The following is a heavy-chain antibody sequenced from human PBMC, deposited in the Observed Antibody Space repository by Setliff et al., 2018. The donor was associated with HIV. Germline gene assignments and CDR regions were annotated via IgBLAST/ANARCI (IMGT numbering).Heavy chain of an antibody. D-gene: IGHD5-12*01. Sequence: GGSLRLSCAASGLIFSNYYMSWIRQAPGKGLEWVSFISSSGSTIFYAGSVKGRFTISRDNAKNSLSLQMNSLRAEDTAVYYCATSWRDGYPGDYWGQGTLVTVSS. CDR3: ATSWRDGYPGDY. J-gene: IGHJ4*02. CDR2: ISSSGSTI. CDR1: GLIFSNYY. V-gene: IGHV3-11*04.